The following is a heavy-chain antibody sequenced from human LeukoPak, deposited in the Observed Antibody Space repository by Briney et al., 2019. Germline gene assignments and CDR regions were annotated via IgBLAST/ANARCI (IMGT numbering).Heavy chain of an antibody. V-gene: IGHV4-39*01. CDR3: ARQTGSGLFILP. CDR1: GVSISSSNSY. Sequence: SETLSLTCTVSGVSISSSNSYWGWIRQPPGEGLEWIGSIYYSGNTYYNASLKSQVSISIDTSKNQFSLKLTSVTAADTAVYYCARQTGSGLFILPGGQGTLVTVSS. CDR2: IYYSGNT. J-gene: IGHJ4*02. D-gene: IGHD3/OR15-3a*01.